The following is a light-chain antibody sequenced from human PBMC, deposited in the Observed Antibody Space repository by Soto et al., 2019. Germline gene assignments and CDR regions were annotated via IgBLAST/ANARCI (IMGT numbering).Light chain of an antibody. Sequence: QSALTQPASVSGSPGQSITISCTGTSSDVGGYNYVSWYQPHPGKAPKLMIYDVSNRPSGVSNRVSGSKSGNTASLTISGLQAEDEADYYCSSYTSSSTLGFGTGTKVTVL. CDR2: DVS. J-gene: IGLJ1*01. CDR1: SSDVGGYNY. CDR3: SSYTSSSTLG. V-gene: IGLV2-14*01.